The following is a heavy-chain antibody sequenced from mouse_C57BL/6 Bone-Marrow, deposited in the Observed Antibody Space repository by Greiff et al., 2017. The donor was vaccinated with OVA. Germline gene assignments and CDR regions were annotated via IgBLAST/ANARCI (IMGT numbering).Heavy chain of an antibody. CDR3: ARSTTVVD. CDR2: IYPGSGST. CDR1: GYTFTSSW. J-gene: IGHJ3*01. V-gene: IGHV1-55*01. D-gene: IGHD1-1*01. Sequence: QVQLQQPGAELVKPGASVQMSCKASGYTFTSSWLTWVKQRPGQGLEWIGDIYPGSGSTNSNEKFKSKATLTVDTSSSTAYMQLSSLTSEDSAVYYCARSTTVVDWGQGTLVTVSA.